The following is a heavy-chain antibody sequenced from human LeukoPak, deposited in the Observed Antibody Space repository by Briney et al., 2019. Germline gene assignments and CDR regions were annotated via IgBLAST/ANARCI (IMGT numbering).Heavy chain of an antibody. V-gene: IGHV3-15*01. D-gene: IGHD1-26*01. CDR3: TSGPIVVGEAFDY. CDR2: IKSKAAGGTT. Sequence: GGSLRLSCAASGFTFSNAWMNWVRQAPGKGLEWVGRIKSKAAGGTTDYDAPVKGRFTISRDDSKDTLHLQMNSLKTEDTAVYYCTSGPIVVGEAFDYWGQGTLVTVSS. CDR1: GFTFSNAW. J-gene: IGHJ4*02.